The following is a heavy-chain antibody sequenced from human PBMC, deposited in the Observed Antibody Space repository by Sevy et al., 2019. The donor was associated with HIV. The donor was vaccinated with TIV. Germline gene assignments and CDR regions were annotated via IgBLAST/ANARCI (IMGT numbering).Heavy chain of an antibody. J-gene: IGHJ6*02. Sequence: GGSLRLSCSGSGFSFSNSAMNWVRQTPGKGLKYVSAISSDGVSTYYTDSVRGRFTISRDNSKNTLYLQMSSLRVEDTAVYYCVKDPGYNFWRGDYGMDAWGQGTTVTVSS. V-gene: IGHV3-64D*06. CDR1: GFSFSNSA. D-gene: IGHD3-3*01. CDR3: VKDPGYNFWRGDYGMDA. CDR2: ISSDGVST.